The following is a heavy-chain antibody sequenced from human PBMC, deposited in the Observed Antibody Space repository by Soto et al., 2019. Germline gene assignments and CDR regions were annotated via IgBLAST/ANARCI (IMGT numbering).Heavy chain of an antibody. CDR3: AKDGSGSYYYYYYYMDV. Sequence: GGSLRLSCAASGFTFSSYAMSWVRQAPGKGLEWVSAISGSGGSTYYADSVKGRFTISRDNSKNTLYLQMKSLRAEDTAVYYCAKDGSGSYYYYYYYMDVWGKGTTVTVSS. D-gene: IGHD3-10*01. CDR2: ISGSGGST. V-gene: IGHV3-23*01. J-gene: IGHJ6*03. CDR1: GFTFSSYA.